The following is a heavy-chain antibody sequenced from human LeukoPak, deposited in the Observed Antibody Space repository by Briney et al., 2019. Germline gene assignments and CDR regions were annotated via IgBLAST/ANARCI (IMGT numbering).Heavy chain of an antibody. CDR2: ISGSGGST. CDR1: GFTFSSYA. Sequence: GGSLRLSCAASGFTFSSYAMSWVRQAPGKGLEWVSAISGSGGSTYYADSAKGRFTISRDNSKNTLYLQMNSPRAEDTAVYYCAKALNTMVRETDYWGQGTLVTVSS. D-gene: IGHD3-10*01. J-gene: IGHJ4*02. V-gene: IGHV3-23*01. CDR3: AKALNTMVRETDY.